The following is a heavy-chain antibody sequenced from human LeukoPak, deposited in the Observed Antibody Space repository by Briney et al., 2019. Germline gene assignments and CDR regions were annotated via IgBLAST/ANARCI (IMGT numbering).Heavy chain of an antibody. V-gene: IGHV3-66*02. J-gene: IGHJ3*02. CDR1: GFTVSSYY. Sequence: GGSLRLSCAASGFTVSSYYMSWVRQAPGKGLEWVSVIYSGGGTDYADSVKGRFTISRDNSKNTLYLQMNSLRAEDTAVYYCARAVGVTAIHNAFDIWGHGTMVTVSS. CDR3: ARAVGVTAIHNAFDI. CDR2: IYSGGGT. D-gene: IGHD2-21*02.